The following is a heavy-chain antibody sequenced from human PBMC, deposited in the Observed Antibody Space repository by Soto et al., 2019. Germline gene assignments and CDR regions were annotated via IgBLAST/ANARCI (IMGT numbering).Heavy chain of an antibody. CDR1: GGSISSSSYY. D-gene: IGHD2-15*01. CDR2: IYYSGST. J-gene: IGHJ5*02. Sequence: SETLSLTCTVSGGSISSSSYYWGWIRQPPGKGLEWIGSIYYSGSTYYNPSLKSRVTISVDTSKNQFSLKLSSVTAADTAVYYCAREMTYCSGGSCSSGGFDPWGQGTLVTVSS. V-gene: IGHV4-39*02. CDR3: AREMTYCSGGSCSSGGFDP.